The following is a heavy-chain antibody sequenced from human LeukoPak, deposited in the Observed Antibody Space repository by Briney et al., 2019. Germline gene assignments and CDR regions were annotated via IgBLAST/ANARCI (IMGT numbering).Heavy chain of an antibody. CDR2: TYHRSKWYN. D-gene: IGHD2-21*02. V-gene: IGHV6-1*01. CDR3: TRAGGDSWYFDY. Sequence: SQTLSLTCAISGDSVTSSRAAWNWIRQSPSRGLEWLGRTYHRSKWYNDYSVSVKSRIDINADTPKNQFSLQLNSVTPEDTAMYYCTRAGGDSWYFDYWGQGTLVTVSS. J-gene: IGHJ4*02. CDR1: GDSVTSSRAA.